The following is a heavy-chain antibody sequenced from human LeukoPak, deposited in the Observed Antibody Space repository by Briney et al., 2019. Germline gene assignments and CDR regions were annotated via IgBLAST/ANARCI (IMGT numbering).Heavy chain of an antibody. V-gene: IGHV1-8*01. Sequence: WASVKVSCKASEYTFTSYDINWVRQATGQGLEWMGWVNPNSGNTDYAQKFQGRVTMTRNTSISTAYMELSSLRSEDTAVYYCARYYDSSGYDFDYWGQGTLVTVSS. CDR1: EYTFTSYD. CDR3: ARYYDSSGYDFDY. J-gene: IGHJ4*02. D-gene: IGHD3-22*01. CDR2: VNPNSGNT.